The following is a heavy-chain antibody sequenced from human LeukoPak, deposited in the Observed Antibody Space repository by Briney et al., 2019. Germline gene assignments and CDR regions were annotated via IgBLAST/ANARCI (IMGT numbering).Heavy chain of an antibody. J-gene: IGHJ3*02. CDR2: IYPGDSDT. V-gene: IGHV5-51*01. Sequence: GESLKISCKGSGYSFTSYWIGWVRQMPGKGLEWMGIIYPGDSDTRYSPSFQGQVTTSADKSISTAYLQWSSLKASDTAMYYCARAYTTYYYDSSGYNHDAFDIWGQGTMVTVSS. D-gene: IGHD3-22*01. CDR1: GYSFTSYW. CDR3: ARAYTTYYYDSSGYNHDAFDI.